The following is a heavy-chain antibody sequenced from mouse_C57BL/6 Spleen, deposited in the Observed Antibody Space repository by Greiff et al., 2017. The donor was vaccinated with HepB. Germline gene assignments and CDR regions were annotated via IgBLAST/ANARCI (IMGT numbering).Heavy chain of an antibody. J-gene: IGHJ4*01. Sequence: EVKLLESGPGLVKPSQSLSLTCSVTGYSITSGYYWNWIRQFPGNKLEWMGYISYDGSNNYNPSLKNRISITRDTSKNQFFLKLNSVTTEDTATYYCARGLRYYAMDYWGQGTSVTVSS. D-gene: IGHD2-12*01. CDR2: ISYDGSN. V-gene: IGHV3-6*01. CDR1: GYSITSGYY. CDR3: ARGLRYYAMDY.